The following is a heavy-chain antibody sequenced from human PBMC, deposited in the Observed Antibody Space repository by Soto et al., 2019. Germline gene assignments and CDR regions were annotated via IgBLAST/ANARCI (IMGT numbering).Heavy chain of an antibody. CDR1: GYSISSGYY. D-gene: IGHD3-16*01. V-gene: IGHV4-38-2*01. CDR2: IYHSGST. Sequence: SETLSLTCAVSGYSISSGYYWGWIRQPPGKGLEWIAAIYHSGSTYYNPPLKSRVTISVDTSKNQFSLKLSSVTAADTAVYYCARAAKRGGVTDNWFDPWGQGTLVTVSS. J-gene: IGHJ5*02. CDR3: ARAAKRGGVTDNWFDP.